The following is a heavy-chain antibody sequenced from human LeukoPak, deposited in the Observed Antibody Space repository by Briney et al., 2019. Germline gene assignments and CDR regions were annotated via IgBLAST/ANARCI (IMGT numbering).Heavy chain of an antibody. CDR3: ASSVVVLIDY. Sequence: ASVKVSCKACGYTFTSYYMHWVRQAPGQGLEWMGIINPSGGSTSYAQKFQGRAAMTRETSTRTVYMEPSRLRAERTDVYDCASSVVVLIDYWGQGTLVAVSS. CDR2: INPSGGST. D-gene: IGHD2-2*01. CDR1: GYTFTSYY. J-gene: IGHJ4*02. V-gene: IGHV1-46*01.